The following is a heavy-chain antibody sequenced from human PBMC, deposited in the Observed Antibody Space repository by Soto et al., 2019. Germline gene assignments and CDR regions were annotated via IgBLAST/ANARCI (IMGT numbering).Heavy chain of an antibody. CDR3: AREREILTDFDY. V-gene: IGHV1-2*02. D-gene: IGHD3-9*01. J-gene: IGHJ4*02. Sequence: ASVKVSCKASGYTFTGYYMHWVRQAPGQGLEWMGWINPNSGGTNYAQKFQGRVTMTRDTSISTAYMELSRLRSDDTAVYYRAREREILTDFDYWGQGTLVTVSS. CDR2: INPNSGGT. CDR1: GYTFTGYY.